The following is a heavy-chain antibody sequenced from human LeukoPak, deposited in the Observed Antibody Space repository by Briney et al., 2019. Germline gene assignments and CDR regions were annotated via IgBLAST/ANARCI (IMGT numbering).Heavy chain of an antibody. J-gene: IGHJ4*02. D-gene: IGHD3-3*01. V-gene: IGHV4-39*01. CDR3: ARHYSYYDFWSGYSPPRY. Sequence: SETLSLTCTVSGGSISSSSYYWGWIRQPPGKGLEWIGSIYYSGSTYYNPSLKSRVTISVDTSKNQFSLKLSSVTAADTAVYYCARHYSYYDFWSGYSPPRYWGQGTLVTVSS. CDR1: GGSISSSSYY. CDR2: IYYSGST.